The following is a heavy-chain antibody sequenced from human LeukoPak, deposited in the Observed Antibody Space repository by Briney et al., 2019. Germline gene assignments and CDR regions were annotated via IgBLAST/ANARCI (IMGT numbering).Heavy chain of an antibody. Sequence: ASVKVSCKASGYTFTGYYMHWVRQAPGQGLEWMGWINPDSGGTNYAQKFQGRATMTRDTSISTAYMELSRLRSDDTAVYYCARDVGYCSSTSCYAWFDPWGQGTLVTVSS. J-gene: IGHJ5*02. CDR1: GYTFTGYY. D-gene: IGHD2-2*01. CDR2: INPDSGGT. CDR3: ARDVGYCSSTSCYAWFDP. V-gene: IGHV1-2*02.